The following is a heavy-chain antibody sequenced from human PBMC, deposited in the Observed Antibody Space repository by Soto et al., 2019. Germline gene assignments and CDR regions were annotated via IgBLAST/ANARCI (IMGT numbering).Heavy chain of an antibody. D-gene: IGHD3-3*01. CDR1: GGSMTSYY. V-gene: IGHV4-59*01. J-gene: IGHJ2*01. CDR2: IDDAGST. Sequence: ASETLSLTCRVSGGSMTSYYWNWLRQSPGQGLEWIGYIDDAGSTKFNPSLRSRVSMSILTSQGQVSLTLDSVTAADTAVYYCARAYFDFTGGYSPYWYSEVWGRGTLVTVSS. CDR3: ARAYFDFTGGYSPYWYSEV.